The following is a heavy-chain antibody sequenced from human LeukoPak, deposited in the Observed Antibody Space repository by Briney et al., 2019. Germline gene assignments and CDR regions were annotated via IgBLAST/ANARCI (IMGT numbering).Heavy chain of an antibody. CDR3: ARGYDSGGYPPVFVY. V-gene: IGHV3-30-3*01. Sequence: GGSLRLSSAASGFTFSSYAMHWVRQAPGKGLEWVAVISYDGSNQYYADSVKGRFTISRDNSKNTLYLQMNSLRAEDTAVYYCARGYDSGGYPPVFVYWGQGTLVTVSS. CDR2: ISYDGSNQ. D-gene: IGHD3-22*01. CDR1: GFTFSSYA. J-gene: IGHJ4*02.